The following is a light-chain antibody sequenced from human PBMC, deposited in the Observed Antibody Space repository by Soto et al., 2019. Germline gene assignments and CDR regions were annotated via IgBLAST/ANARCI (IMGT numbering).Light chain of an antibody. V-gene: IGLV1-44*01. CDR2: NTD. J-gene: IGLJ2*01. CDR3: ASWDDSLTGHVV. CDR1: SSNIGSKP. Sequence: QAVVTQPPSASGTPGQRVTISCSGSSSNIGSKPVSWYQQLPGTAPKVLIYNTDQRPSGVPDRFSASKSGTSASLAINGLLSEDEADYYCASWDDSLTGHVVFGGGTKLTVL.